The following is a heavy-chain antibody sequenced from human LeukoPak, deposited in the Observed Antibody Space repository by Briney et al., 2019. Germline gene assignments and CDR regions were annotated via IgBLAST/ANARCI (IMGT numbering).Heavy chain of an antibody. J-gene: IGHJ4*02. CDR2: TWSDGSNK. V-gene: IGHV3-30*02. CDR1: GFTFSSYG. D-gene: IGHD2-8*01. Sequence: GGSLRLSCAASGFTFSSYGMHCVRQAPGKGLEWVASTWSDGSNKYYADSVKGRFTISRDNSKNTLYLQMNSLRAEDTAVYYCAKDKYCTNDICYFDYWGQGTLVTVSS. CDR3: AKDKYCTNDICYFDY.